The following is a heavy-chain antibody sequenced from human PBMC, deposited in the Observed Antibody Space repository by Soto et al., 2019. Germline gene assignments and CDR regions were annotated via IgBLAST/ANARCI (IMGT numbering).Heavy chain of an antibody. J-gene: IGHJ4*02. V-gene: IGHV3-15*01. CDR3: MTVLFRGPLRDY. CDR1: GFSFENAW. CDR2: IKTKTEGGTV. D-gene: IGHD3-10*01. Sequence: EVQLVESGGDLVKPGGSLRLSCAASGFSFENAWVSWVRQAPGKGLEWVGRIKTKTEGGTVDYAAPVKGRFTISRDDSKSTLYLQMNSLKIEDTAVYWCMTVLFRGPLRDYWGQGALVTVSS.